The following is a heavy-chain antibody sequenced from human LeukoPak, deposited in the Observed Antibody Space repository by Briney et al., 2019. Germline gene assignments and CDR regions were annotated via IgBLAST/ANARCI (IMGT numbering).Heavy chain of an antibody. V-gene: IGHV4-4*09. CDR1: GGSIRSYY. CDR3: ARHSHRANGFDP. J-gene: IGHJ5*02. Sequence: NPSATLSFTCTGTGGSIRSYYLSWIRQPPGKGLEGIGYIYTRGSTNYNPPLNSRITTSVDTSNNQSSLKRRSVTAADTAAYYCARHSHRANGFDPWGQGTLGTVSS. CDR2: IYTRGST. D-gene: IGHD1-14*01.